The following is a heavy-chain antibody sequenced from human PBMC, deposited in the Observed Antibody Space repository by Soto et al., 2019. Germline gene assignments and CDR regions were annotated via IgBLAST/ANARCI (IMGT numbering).Heavy chain of an antibody. Sequence: ASVKVSCKASGYTFTSYAMHWVRQAPGQRLEWMGWINAGNGNTKYSQKFQGRVTITRDTSASTAYMELSSLRSEDTAVYYCARGRLHLTMVRGYNWFDPWGQGTLVTVSS. V-gene: IGHV1-3*01. CDR2: INAGNGNT. D-gene: IGHD3-10*01. CDR3: ARGRLHLTMVRGYNWFDP. CDR1: GYTFTSYA. J-gene: IGHJ5*02.